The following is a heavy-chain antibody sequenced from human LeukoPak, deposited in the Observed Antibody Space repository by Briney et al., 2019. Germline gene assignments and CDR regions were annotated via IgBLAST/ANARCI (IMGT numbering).Heavy chain of an antibody. CDR3: ARQYYDHVWGSYRHFDY. V-gene: IGHV1-69*01. CDR1: GGTFNSYA. D-gene: IGHD3-16*02. J-gene: IGHJ4*02. Sequence: SVNVSCKASGGTFNSYAISWVRQAPGQGLEWMGWINPIFGTANYAQKFQGRVTITADESTSTAYMELSSLRSDDTAVYYCARQYYDHVWGSYRHFDYWGQGTLVTVSS. CDR2: INPIFGTA.